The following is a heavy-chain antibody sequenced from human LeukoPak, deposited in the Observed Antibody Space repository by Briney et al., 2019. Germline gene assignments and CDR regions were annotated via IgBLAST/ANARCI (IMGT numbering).Heavy chain of an antibody. Sequence: GGSLRLSCAASGFTFDDYAMHWVRQAPGKGLEWVSLISGDGGSTYYADSVKGRFTISRDNSKNSLYLQMNSLGTEDTALYYCAKDNHVFGETYFDYWGQGTLVTVSS. CDR1: GFTFDDYA. V-gene: IGHV3-43*02. D-gene: IGHD3-10*02. CDR2: ISGDGGST. J-gene: IGHJ4*02. CDR3: AKDNHVFGETYFDY.